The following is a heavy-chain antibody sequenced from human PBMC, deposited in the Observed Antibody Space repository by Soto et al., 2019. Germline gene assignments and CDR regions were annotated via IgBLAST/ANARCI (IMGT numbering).Heavy chain of an antibody. CDR3: VRSYDF. Sequence: EVQLVESGGGLVQPGGSLRLSCAASGFTLSSAWMTWVRQAPGKGLEWVANIKEDGSERYYVHSVEGRFTVSRDNAKNPLYLQMDSLRAEDTAIYYCVRSYDFWGQGTQVTVSS. CDR1: GFTLSSAW. J-gene: IGHJ4*02. V-gene: IGHV3-7*05. CDR2: IKEDGSER.